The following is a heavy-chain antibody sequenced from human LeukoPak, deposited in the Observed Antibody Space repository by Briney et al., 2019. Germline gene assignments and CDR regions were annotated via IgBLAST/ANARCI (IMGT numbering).Heavy chain of an antibody. V-gene: IGHV3-30*02. D-gene: IGHD1-1*01. CDR2: IRSDGSNK. J-gene: IGHJ4*02. CDR1: GFTFSSYG. Sequence: GGSLRLSCAASGFTFSSYGIHWVRQAPGKGLEWVAFIRSDGSNKYYADSVKGRFTISRDNSKNTLYLQMNTLRAEDTAVYYCARTGNPATGDYWGQGTLVTVSS. CDR3: ARTGNPATGDY.